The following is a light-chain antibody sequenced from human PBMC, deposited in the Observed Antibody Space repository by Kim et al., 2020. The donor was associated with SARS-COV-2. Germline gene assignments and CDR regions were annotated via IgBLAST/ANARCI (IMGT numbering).Light chain of an antibody. CDR2: GKN. CDR1: SLRNYY. V-gene: IGLV3-19*01. Sequence: SSELTQDPAVSVALGQTVRITCQGDSLRNYYATWYQQKPRQAPVLVIFGKNNRPSGIPDRFSGSASGNTASLTISGAQAEDEADFYCQSRDSGGKVIFGGGTKVTVL. J-gene: IGLJ2*01. CDR3: QSRDSGGKVI.